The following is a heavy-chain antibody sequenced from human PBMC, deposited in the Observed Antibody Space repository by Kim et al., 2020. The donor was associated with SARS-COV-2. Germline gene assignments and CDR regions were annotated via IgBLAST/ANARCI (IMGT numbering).Heavy chain of an antibody. V-gene: IGHV4-34*01. Sequence: SETLSLTCTVHGGSLTSLFWNWVRQSPGEGLQWIGEVAHSGITKYNPSLKGRVTMTMDTSNNQFSLKLSSVTAADTAVYFCARSPGFYVFDYWGQGTLVAVSS. CDR2: VAHSGIT. D-gene: IGHD2-2*01. CDR3: ARSPGFYVFDY. J-gene: IGHJ4*02. CDR1: GGSLTSLF.